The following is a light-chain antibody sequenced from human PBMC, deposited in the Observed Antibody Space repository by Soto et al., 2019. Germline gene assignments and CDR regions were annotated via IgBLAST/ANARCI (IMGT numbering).Light chain of an antibody. V-gene: IGKV3-20*01. J-gene: IGKJ1*01. CDR1: QSVSNNY. CDR2: GAS. Sequence: IVLTQSPSTRSLSPVERATLSCRASQSVSNNYLAWYQQKPGQAPRLLIYGASNRATGIPDRFSGSGSGTDFTLTISRLEPEDFAVYYCQQYGSSGTFGQGTKVDIK. CDR3: QQYGSSGT.